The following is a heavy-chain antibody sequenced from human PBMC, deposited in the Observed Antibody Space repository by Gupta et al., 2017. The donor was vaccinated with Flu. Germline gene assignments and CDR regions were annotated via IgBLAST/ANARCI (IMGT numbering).Heavy chain of an antibody. D-gene: IGHD2-8*01. CDR2: ISAYNGHT. Sequence: QVQLVQSGAEVKKPGASVKVSCTASGYTFKNFGISWVRQAPGQGLEWMGWISAYNGHTNYAQRLQDRVTMTTDTSTSTAYMELRSLRSDDTAVYFCARDRGNVLMAPDFDYWGQGTLVTVSS. CDR1: GYTFKNFG. V-gene: IGHV1-18*01. J-gene: IGHJ4*02. CDR3: ARDRGNVLMAPDFDY.